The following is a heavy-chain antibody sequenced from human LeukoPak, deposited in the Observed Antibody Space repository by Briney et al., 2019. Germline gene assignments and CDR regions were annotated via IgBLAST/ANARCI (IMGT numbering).Heavy chain of an antibody. CDR1: GYTFTSYD. D-gene: IGHD3-10*01. CDR2: FDPEDGET. Sequence: ASVKVSCKASGYTFTSYDINWVRQAPGKGLEWMGGFDPEDGETIYAQKFQGRVTMTEDTSTDTAYMELSSLRSEDTAVYYCATWDPPLSFYMVRGVISPPDAFDIWGQGTMVTVSS. J-gene: IGHJ3*02. CDR3: ATWDPPLSFYMVRGVISPPDAFDI. V-gene: IGHV1-24*01.